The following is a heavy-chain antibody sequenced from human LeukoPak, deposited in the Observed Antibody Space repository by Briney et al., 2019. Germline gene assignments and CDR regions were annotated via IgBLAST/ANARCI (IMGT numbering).Heavy chain of an antibody. CDR2: ISGSGGST. D-gene: IGHD3-22*01. J-gene: IGHJ4*02. CDR1: GFTFSCYA. Sequence: PGGSLRLSCAASGFTFSCYAMSWVRQAPGKGLEWVSAISGSGGSTYYADSVKGRFTISRDNAKNSLYLQMNSLRAEDTAVYYCARDAWEYYDSSGRYWGQGTLVTVSS. CDR3: ARDAWEYYDSSGRY. V-gene: IGHV3-23*01.